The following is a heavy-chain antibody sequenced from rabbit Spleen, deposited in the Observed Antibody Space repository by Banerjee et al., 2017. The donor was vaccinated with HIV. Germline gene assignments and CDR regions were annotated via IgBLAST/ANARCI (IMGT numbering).Heavy chain of an antibody. D-gene: IGHD1-1*01. J-gene: IGHJ6*01. V-gene: IGHV1S47*01. CDR3: ARDPSSASNRFYLDL. Sequence: QEQLVESGGGLVKPEGSLTLTCKASGQDFSSDAMCWVRQAPGKGLEWIGCISTGDGSTYYATWAKGRFTISKTTSTAVTLQMTSLTAADTATYFCARDPSSASNRFYLDLWGPGTLVTVS. CDR2: ISTGDGST. CDR1: GQDFSSDA.